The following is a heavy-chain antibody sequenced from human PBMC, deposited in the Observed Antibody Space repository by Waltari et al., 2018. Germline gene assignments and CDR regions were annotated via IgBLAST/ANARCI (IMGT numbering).Heavy chain of an antibody. V-gene: IGHV3-23*01. CDR2: QSGGSGIT. CDR3: AKGLGDRYFDL. Sequence: EVQLLESGGRLARPRGSLRLSCEASGFSVSNFAMSWVRPAPGKGLEWGSSQSGGSGITSYAASVRGRFTIARDNSKNTLYLQMNSLRDEDTALYYCAKGLGDRYFDLWGRGTLVTVSS. CDR1: GFSVSNFA. J-gene: IGHJ2*01. D-gene: IGHD3-10*01.